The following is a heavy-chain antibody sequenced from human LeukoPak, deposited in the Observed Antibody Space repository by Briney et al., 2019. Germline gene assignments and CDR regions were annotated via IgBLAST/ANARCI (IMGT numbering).Heavy chain of an antibody. D-gene: IGHD3-22*01. Sequence: GGSLRLSCAASGFTFSSYGMHWVRQAPGKGLEWVAFIRYDGSNKYYADSVKGRFTISRDNSKNTLYLQMNSLRAEDTAVYHCAKTMIVSLGGLDYWGQGTLVTVSS. CDR1: GFTFSSYG. J-gene: IGHJ4*02. V-gene: IGHV3-30*02. CDR2: IRYDGSNK. CDR3: AKTMIVSLGGLDY.